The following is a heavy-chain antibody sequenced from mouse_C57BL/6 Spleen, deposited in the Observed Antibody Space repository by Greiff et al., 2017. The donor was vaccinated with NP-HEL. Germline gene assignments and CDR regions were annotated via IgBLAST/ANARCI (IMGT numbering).Heavy chain of an antibody. D-gene: IGHD4-1*01. Sequence: VQLQQSGAELARPGASVKMSCKASGYTFTSYTMHWVKQRPGQGLEWIGYINPSSGYTKYNQKFKDKATLTADKSSSTAYMLLSSLTSEDSAVYYCARPLTGTDAMDYWGQGTSVTVSS. CDR2: INPSSGYT. CDR1: GYTFTSYT. J-gene: IGHJ4*01. CDR3: ARPLTGTDAMDY. V-gene: IGHV1-4*01.